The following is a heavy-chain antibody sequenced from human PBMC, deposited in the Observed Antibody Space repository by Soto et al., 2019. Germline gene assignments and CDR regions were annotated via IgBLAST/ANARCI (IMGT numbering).Heavy chain of an antibody. CDR2: IKSKTAGGTT. V-gene: IGHV3-15*01. D-gene: IGHD3-10*01. Sequence: EVQLVESGGGLVKPGGSLRLSCAASGFTFSNAWMSWVRQAPGKGLEWVGRIKSKTAGGTTDYAAPVKGRFTISRDDSKNTLYLQMNSLKTEDTAVYYCTTDPSRITMVRGPAVWGQGTLVTVSS. J-gene: IGHJ4*02. CDR1: GFTFSNAW. CDR3: TTDPSRITMVRGPAV.